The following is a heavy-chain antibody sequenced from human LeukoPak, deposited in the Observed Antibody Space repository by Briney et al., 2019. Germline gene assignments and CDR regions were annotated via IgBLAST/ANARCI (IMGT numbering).Heavy chain of an antibody. CDR1: GFTFDDYA. CDR3: SPLTVASG. Sequence: PGGSLRLSCAASGFTFDDYAMHWVRQAPGKGLEWVSGISWNSGSIGYADSVKGRFTISRDSAKNSLYLQMNSLRAEDTALYYCSPLTVASGWGQGTLVTVSS. V-gene: IGHV3-9*01. CDR2: ISWNSGSI. J-gene: IGHJ4*02. D-gene: IGHD6-25*01.